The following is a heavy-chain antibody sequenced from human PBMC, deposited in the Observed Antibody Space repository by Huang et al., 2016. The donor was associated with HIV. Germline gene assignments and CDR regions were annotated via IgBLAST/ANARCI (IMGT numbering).Heavy chain of an antibody. CDR3: ARSGFGVVITTTLDYYYMDV. V-gene: IGHV1-18*01. D-gene: IGHD3-3*01. CDR1: NYNFGSHG. J-gene: IGHJ6*03. Sequence: QVQLVQSGAEVKKPGASVKVSCEASNYNFGSHGISWVRQAPGQGLEWMGGIRVYNGDTKYAQNVQGRVTMTRETSTRTAYMELTSLRFDDTAVYYCARSGFGVVITTTLDYYYMDVWGTGTTVTVSS. CDR2: IRVYNGDT.